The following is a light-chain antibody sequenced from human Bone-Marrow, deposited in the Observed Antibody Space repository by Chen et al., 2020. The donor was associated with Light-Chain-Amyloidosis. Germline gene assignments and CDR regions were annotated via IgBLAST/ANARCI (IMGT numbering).Light chain of an antibody. Sequence: VVMPQSPPILPDSLGQPPSISRRPSQSLVNSDGNTYLNWYQQRPGQSPRRLIYKVSTRDSGVPDRFSGSGSCTDFTLTITRVEPEDVGAYYCLQAIRWPPTFGGGSKVEIK. CDR3: LQAIRWPPT. CDR2: KVS. J-gene: IGKJ4*01. V-gene: IGKV2-30*01. CDR1: QSLVNSDGNTY.